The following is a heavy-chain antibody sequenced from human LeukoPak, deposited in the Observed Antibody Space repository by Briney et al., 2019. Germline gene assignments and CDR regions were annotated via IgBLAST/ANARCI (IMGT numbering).Heavy chain of an antibody. V-gene: IGHV3-30*03. CDR2: ISYDGSNK. CDR3: ARDHWGRITTGGYFEY. J-gene: IGHJ4*02. D-gene: IGHD1-14*01. Sequence: GGSLRLSCAASGFTFSSYGIHWVRQAPGKGLEWVAVISYDGSNKYYADSVKGRFTISRDNAKNTLYLQMNSLRAEDTAVYFCARDHWGRITTGGYFEYWGQGTLVTVSS. CDR1: GFTFSSYG.